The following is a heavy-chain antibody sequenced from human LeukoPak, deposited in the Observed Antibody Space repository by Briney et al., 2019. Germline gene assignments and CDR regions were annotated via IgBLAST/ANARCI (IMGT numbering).Heavy chain of an antibody. D-gene: IGHD2-2*02. J-gene: IGHJ4*02. Sequence: ASVKDSCKATGGTLSSYAINWLRQAPGQGLDWMGGIIPFFCTSNYAQKFQGRITITADKSTSTAYMELSSLRSEDTAVYYCARGGSLDVVPAAIRKTHQFDYWGQGTLVTVSS. CDR2: IIPFFCTS. CDR3: ARGGSLDVVPAAIRKTHQFDY. V-gene: IGHV1-69*06. CDR1: GGTLSSYA.